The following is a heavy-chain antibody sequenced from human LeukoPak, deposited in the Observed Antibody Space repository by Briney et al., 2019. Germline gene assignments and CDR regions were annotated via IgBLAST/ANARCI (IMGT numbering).Heavy chain of an antibody. CDR3: ARAGAMVRGVFMYYFDY. CDR1: GFTFSRYS. Sequence: GGPLRLSCAASGFTFSRYSMNWVRQAPGKGLEWVANIKQDGSEKYYVDSVKGRFTISRDNAKNSLYLQMNSLRAEDTAVYYCARAGAMVRGVFMYYFDYWGQGTLVTVSS. V-gene: IGHV3-7*01. CDR2: IKQDGSEK. J-gene: IGHJ4*02. D-gene: IGHD3-10*01.